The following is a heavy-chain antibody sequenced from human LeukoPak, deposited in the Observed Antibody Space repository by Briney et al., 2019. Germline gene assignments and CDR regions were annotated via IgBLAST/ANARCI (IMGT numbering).Heavy chain of an antibody. CDR3: ARDTPKFSSSADY. V-gene: IGHV3-48*03. D-gene: IGHD6-6*01. Sequence: PGGSPRLSCAASGFTFNDYEMNWVRQAPGKGLEWISYISSAGSDMYYADFVKGRFTVSRDNAKNSLFLQMNSLRAEDTAVYYCARDTPKFSSSADYWGQGTLVTVSS. CDR2: ISSAGSDM. J-gene: IGHJ4*02. CDR1: GFTFNDYE.